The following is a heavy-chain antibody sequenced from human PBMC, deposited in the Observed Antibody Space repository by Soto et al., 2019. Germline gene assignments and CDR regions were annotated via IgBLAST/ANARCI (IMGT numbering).Heavy chain of an antibody. CDR1: GGSISSSSYY. CDR2: IYYSGST. CDR3: AGSYQRFLLPVILLLKMGGTNFWFHP. V-gene: IGHV4-39*01. Sequence: PSETLSLTCTVSGGSISSSSYYWGWIRQPPGKGLEWIGSIYYSGSTYYNPSLKSRVTISVDTSKNQFSLKLSSVTAADTAVYYLAGSYQRFLLPVILLLKMGGTNFWFHPWGQGTLVTVSS. J-gene: IGHJ5*02. D-gene: IGHD3-10*01.